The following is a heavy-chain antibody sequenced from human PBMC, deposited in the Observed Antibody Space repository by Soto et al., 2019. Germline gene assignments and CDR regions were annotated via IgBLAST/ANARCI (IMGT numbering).Heavy chain of an antibody. J-gene: IGHJ6*02. Sequence: PGGSLRLSCAASGFTFSSYGMHWVRQAPGKGLEWVAVIWYDGSNKYYADSVKGRFTISRDNSKNTLYLQMNSLRAEDTAVYYCARDVDTAIPYYYYGMDVWGQGTTVTVSS. D-gene: IGHD5-18*01. CDR3: ARDVDTAIPYYYYGMDV. CDR1: GFTFSSYG. CDR2: IWYDGSNK. V-gene: IGHV3-33*01.